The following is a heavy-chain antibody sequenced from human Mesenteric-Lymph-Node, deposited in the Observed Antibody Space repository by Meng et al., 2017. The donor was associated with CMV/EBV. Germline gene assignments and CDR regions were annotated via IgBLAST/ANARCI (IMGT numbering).Heavy chain of an antibody. D-gene: IGHD6-6*01. Sequence: FSGFSLSTTGVGVGWVRQPPGKALEWLALIYWDEDKSYRPSLKSRVTITKDTSKNQVVLTLTNVDPVDTATYYCARRLYSTSSGALDYWGQGILVTVSS. J-gene: IGHJ4*02. CDR3: ARRLYSTSSGALDY. CDR2: IYWDEDK. CDR1: GFSLSTTGVG. V-gene: IGHV2-5*02.